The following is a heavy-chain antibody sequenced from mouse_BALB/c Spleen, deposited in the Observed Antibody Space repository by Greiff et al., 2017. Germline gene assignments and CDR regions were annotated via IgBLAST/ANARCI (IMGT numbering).Heavy chain of an antibody. CDR2: ISDGGSYT. Sequence: VQLKESGGGLVKPGGSLKLSCAASGFTFSDYYMYWVRQTPEKRLEWVATISDGGSYTYYPDSVKGRFTISRDNAKNNLYLQMSSLKSEDTAMYYCARGVLGFWGFDYWGQGTTLTVSS. CDR1: GFTFSDYY. CDR3: ARGVLGFWGFDY. V-gene: IGHV5-4*02. D-gene: IGHD2-14*01. J-gene: IGHJ2*01.